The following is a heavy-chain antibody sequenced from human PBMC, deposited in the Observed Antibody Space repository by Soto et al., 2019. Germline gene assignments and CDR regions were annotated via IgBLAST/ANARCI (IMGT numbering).Heavy chain of an antibody. D-gene: IGHD3-9*01. Sequence: GGSLRLSCAASGFTFSSYGMHWVRQAPGKGLEWVAVISYDGSNKYYADSVKGRFTISRDNSKNTLYLQMNSLRAEDTAVYYCAKSGYDILTGYYRYFDLWGRGTLVTVSS. CDR1: GFTFSSYG. V-gene: IGHV3-30*18. CDR2: ISYDGSNK. CDR3: AKSGYDILTGYYRYFDL. J-gene: IGHJ2*01.